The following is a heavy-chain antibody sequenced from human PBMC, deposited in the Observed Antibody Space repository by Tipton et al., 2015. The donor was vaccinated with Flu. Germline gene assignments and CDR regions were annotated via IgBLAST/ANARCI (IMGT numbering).Heavy chain of an antibody. CDR1: GFTFSSYA. D-gene: IGHD5-24*01. J-gene: IGHJ5*02. CDR2: ISGSGGST. V-gene: IGHV3-23*01. CDR3: AKDRPPQRWLQFGWFDP. Sequence: SPRLSCAASGFTFSSYAMSWVRQAPGKGLEWVSAISGSGGSTYYADSVKGRFTISRDNSKNTLYLQMNSLRAEDTAVYYCAKDRPPQRWLQFGWFDPWGQGTLVTVSS.